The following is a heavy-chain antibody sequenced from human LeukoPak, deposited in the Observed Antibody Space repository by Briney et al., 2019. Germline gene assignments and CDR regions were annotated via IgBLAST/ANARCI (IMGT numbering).Heavy chain of an antibody. CDR1: GGSISGYY. V-gene: IGHV4-59*01. J-gene: IGHJ3*02. Sequence: PSETLSLTCTVSGGSISGYYWSWIRQPPGKGLAWIGYIYYSGSTNYNPSLKSRVTISVDTSKNQFSLKLSSVTAADTAVYYCARVSFGFLNALDIWGQGTMVTVSS. CDR2: IYYSGST. CDR3: ARVSFGFLNALDI. D-gene: IGHD2/OR15-2a*01.